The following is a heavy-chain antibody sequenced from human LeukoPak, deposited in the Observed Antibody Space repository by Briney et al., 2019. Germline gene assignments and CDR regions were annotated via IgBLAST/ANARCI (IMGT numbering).Heavy chain of an antibody. CDR1: GYTFTAYY. CDR3: ARDMWQQFDWFDP. Sequence: ASVKVSCRTSGYTFTAYYMHWVRQAPGQGLEWMGWINPNTGDTRSAERFQGRVTMTRDSSITTIYLELTRLTSDDTAVYYCARDMWQQFDWFDPWGQGTLVTVSS. CDR2: INPNTGDT. V-gene: IGHV1-2*02. J-gene: IGHJ5*02. D-gene: IGHD6-13*01.